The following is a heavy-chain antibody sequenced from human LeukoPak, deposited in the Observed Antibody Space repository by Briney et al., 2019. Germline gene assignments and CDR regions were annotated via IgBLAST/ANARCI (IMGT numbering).Heavy chain of an antibody. CDR1: GFSFSSYG. CDR2: IYSSGST. J-gene: IGHJ4*02. CDR3: ASLSSGYYSPFDY. V-gene: IGHV3-53*01. Sequence: GGSLRLSCVASGFSFSSYGMHWVRQAPGKGLEWVSVIYSSGSTYYADSVKGRFTISRDSSKNTPFLQMNSLRAEGTALYYCASLSSGYYSPFDYWGQGTLVTVSS. D-gene: IGHD3-22*01.